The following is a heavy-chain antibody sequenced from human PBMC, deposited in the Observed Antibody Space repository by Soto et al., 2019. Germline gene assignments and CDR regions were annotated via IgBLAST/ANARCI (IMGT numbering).Heavy chain of an antibody. CDR1: GGSISSGDYY. D-gene: IGHD1-26*01. J-gene: IGHJ4*02. Sequence: QVQLQESGPGLVKPSQTLSLTCTVSGGSISSGDYYWSWIRQPPGKGLEWIGNIYYSGSTHYNPSLKSLLTISVDTSKNQFSLKLSSVTAADTAVYYCARDRGRPRFDYWGQGTLVTVSS. CDR2: IYYSGST. V-gene: IGHV4-30-4*01. CDR3: ARDRGRPRFDY.